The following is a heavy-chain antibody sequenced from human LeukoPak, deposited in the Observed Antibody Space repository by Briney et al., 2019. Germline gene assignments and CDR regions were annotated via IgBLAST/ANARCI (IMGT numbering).Heavy chain of an antibody. Sequence: GGSLRLSCAASGFTFSSYGMHWVRQAPGKGLEWVAVIWYGGSNKYYADSVKGRFTISRDNSKNTLYLQMNSLRAEDTAVYYCAKDRGGISSSFNYWDQGTLVTVSS. CDR1: GFTFSSYG. D-gene: IGHD3-10*01. V-gene: IGHV3-30*02. CDR2: IWYGGSNK. CDR3: AKDRGGISSSFNY. J-gene: IGHJ4*02.